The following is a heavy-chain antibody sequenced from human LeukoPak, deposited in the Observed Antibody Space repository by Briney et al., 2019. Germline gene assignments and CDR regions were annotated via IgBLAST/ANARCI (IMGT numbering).Heavy chain of an antibody. Sequence: SSETLSLTCAVYGVSFSGYYWSWIRQPPGKGLEWIGETNHSGSTNYNPSLKSRVTISVDTSKNQFSLKLSSVTAADTAVYYCARADKGYCSGGSCPRFDPWGQGTLVTVSS. CDR3: ARADKGYCSGGSCPRFDP. CDR1: GVSFSGYY. J-gene: IGHJ5*02. CDR2: TNHSGST. V-gene: IGHV4-34*01. D-gene: IGHD2-15*01.